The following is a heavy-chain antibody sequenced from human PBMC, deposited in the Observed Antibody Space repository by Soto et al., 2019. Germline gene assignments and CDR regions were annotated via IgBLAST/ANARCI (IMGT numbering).Heavy chain of an antibody. CDR1: GFTFSSYA. D-gene: IGHD5-18*01. J-gene: IGHJ4*02. CDR3: AKDNDDWDTAMVTDYFDY. V-gene: IGHV3-23*01. Sequence: GGSLRLSCAASGFTFSSYAMSWVRQAPGKGLEWVSAISGSGGSTYYADSVKGRFTISRDNSKNTLYLQMNSLRAEDTAVYYCAKDNDDWDTAMVTDYFDYWGQGTLVTVSS. CDR2: ISGSGGST.